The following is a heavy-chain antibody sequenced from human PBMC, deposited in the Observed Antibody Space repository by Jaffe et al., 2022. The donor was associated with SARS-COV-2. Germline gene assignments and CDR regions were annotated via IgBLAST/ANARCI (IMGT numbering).Heavy chain of an antibody. CDR3: TKSGRLDY. J-gene: IGHJ4*02. Sequence: EVQLVESGGGLVQPGRSLRLSCTTSGFTFGDSSMSWVRQAPGKGLEWVGFIKSNTYGGTTEYAASVKGRFTISRDDSKSIAYLQMNNLKTEDTALYYCTKSGRLDYWGQGTLVTVSS. V-gene: IGHV3-49*04. CDR2: IKSNTYGGTT. CDR1: GFTFGDSS. D-gene: IGHD3-10*01.